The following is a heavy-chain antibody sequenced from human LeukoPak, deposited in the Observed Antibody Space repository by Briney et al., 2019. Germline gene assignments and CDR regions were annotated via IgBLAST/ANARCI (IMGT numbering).Heavy chain of an antibody. CDR1: GFPFSSYS. CDR3: ARRGHGYGSPFDY. D-gene: IGHD5-18*01. Sequence: GSLRLSCAASGFPFSSYSMNWVRQAPGKGLERVSYISSSSSTIYYADSVKGRFTISRDNSKNTLDLQMNSLRAEDTAVYYCARRGHGYGSPFDYWGQGTLVTVSS. CDR2: ISSSSSTI. J-gene: IGHJ4*02. V-gene: IGHV3-48*01.